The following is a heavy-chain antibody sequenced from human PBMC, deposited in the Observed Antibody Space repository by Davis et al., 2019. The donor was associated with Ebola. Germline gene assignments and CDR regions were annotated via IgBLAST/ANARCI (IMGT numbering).Heavy chain of an antibody. Sequence: GESLKISCAASGFTFSSYSMNWVRQAPGKGLEWVSYISSSSSYIYYADSVKGRFTISRDNAKNLLYLQMNSLRAEDTAVYYCARVPGIAVAGWGQGTLVTVSS. J-gene: IGHJ4*02. CDR1: GFTFSSYS. V-gene: IGHV3-21*05. CDR2: ISSSSSYI. D-gene: IGHD6-19*01. CDR3: ARVPGIAVAG.